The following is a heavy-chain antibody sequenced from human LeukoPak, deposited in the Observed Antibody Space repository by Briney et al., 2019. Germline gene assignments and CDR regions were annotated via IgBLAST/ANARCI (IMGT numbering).Heavy chain of an antibody. CDR3: ARGSGTSYDYVWGSYKGIPHYFDY. D-gene: IGHD3-16*01. CDR1: GGSISSSSYY. J-gene: IGHJ4*02. CDR2: IYYSGST. Sequence: PSETLSLTCTVSGGSISSSSYYWGWIRQPPGKGLEWIGSIYYSGSTYYNPSLKSRVTISVDTSKNQFSLKLSSVTAADTAVYYCARGSGTSYDYVWGSYKGIPHYFDYWGQGTLVTVSS. V-gene: IGHV4-39*01.